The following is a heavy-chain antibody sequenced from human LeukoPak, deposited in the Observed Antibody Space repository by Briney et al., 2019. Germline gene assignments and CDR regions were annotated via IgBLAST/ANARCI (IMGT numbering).Heavy chain of an antibody. CDR1: GYTFTSYD. CDR3: ARDRVGATAYYYYGMDV. D-gene: IGHD1-26*01. CDR2: MNPNSGNT. V-gene: IGHV1-8*01. J-gene: IGHJ6*02. Sequence: ASVKVSCKASGYTFTSYDVNWVRQATGQGLEWMGWMNPNSGNTGYAQKFQGRVTMTRNTSISTAYMELSSLRSEDTAVYYCARDRVGATAYYYYGMDVWGQGTTVTVSS.